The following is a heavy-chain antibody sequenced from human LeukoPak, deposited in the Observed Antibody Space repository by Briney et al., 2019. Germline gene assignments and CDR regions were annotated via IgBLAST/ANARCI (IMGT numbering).Heavy chain of an antibody. Sequence: PGGSLRLSCAASGFTFSSYAMTWVRQAPGKGLDWVLTISGSGGTTYYADSVKGRFTVSRDNSENTLYLHMNSLRAEDTAIYYCARTITMIVGDFGYWGQGTLVTVSS. CDR1: GFTFSSYA. CDR3: ARTITMIVGDFGY. J-gene: IGHJ4*02. CDR2: ISGSGGTT. D-gene: IGHD3-22*01. V-gene: IGHV3-23*01.